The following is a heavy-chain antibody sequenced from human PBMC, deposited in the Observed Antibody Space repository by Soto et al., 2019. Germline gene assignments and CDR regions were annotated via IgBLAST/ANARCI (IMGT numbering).Heavy chain of an antibody. D-gene: IGHD5-18*01. V-gene: IGHV4-59*01. CDR3: VGSLMSRAMESFDY. J-gene: IGHJ4*02. CDR2: ISYTVDA. CDR1: AGSLSRYY. Sequence: KPSETLSLTCSVSAGSLSRYYWGWVRQSPGEGLQWIAHISYTVDASYNPSLKSRVTISLDTSKNQIALRLMSVTAADTAVYYCVGSLMSRAMESFDYWGPGTLLTVYS.